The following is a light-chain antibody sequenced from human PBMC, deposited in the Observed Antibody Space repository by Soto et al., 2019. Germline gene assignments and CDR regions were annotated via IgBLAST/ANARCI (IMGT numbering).Light chain of an antibody. J-gene: IGKJ4*01. CDR1: GTVSSY. V-gene: IGKV3-15*01. Sequence: TQSPVTLSLSPGDRATLSCWASGTVSSYLLWYQQKPGQAPRLLIFGASTRATGVPGRFSGSGSGTEFTLTISSLKSEDSAVYYCQQYNNWHPVTFGGGTKVDIK. CDR2: GAS. CDR3: QQYNNWHPVT.